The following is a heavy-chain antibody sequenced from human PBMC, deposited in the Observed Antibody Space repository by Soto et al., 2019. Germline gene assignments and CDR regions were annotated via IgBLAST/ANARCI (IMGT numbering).Heavy chain of an antibody. CDR1: GFTFSSYG. Sequence: GGSLSLSCAASGFTFSSYGMHWVRQAPGKGLEWVAVIWYDGSNKYYADSVKGRFTISRDNSKNTLYLQMNSLRAEDTAVYYCARAQYYYGMDVWGQGTTVTVSS. CDR3: ARAQYYYGMDV. CDR2: IWYDGSNK. J-gene: IGHJ6*02. V-gene: IGHV3-33*01.